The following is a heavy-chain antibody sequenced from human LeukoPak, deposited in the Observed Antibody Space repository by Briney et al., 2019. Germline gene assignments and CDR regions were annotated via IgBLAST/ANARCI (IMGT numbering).Heavy chain of an antibody. CDR1: GYTLNTYH. D-gene: IGHD3-16*01. CDR3: ATEYVRTHYFDW. J-gene: IGHJ4*02. CDR2: ITSTGTTT. V-gene: IGHV1-46*02. Sequence: GASVKVSSKASGYTLNTYHMHWVRQAPGQGLEWMGIITSTGTTTICAQKFQGRVTMTRDTSTSTVYMDLSSLRSDDTAVYYCATEYVRTHYFDWWGQGTLVTVSS.